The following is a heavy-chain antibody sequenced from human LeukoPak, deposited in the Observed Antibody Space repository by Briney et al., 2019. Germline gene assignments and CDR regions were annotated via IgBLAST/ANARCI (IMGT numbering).Heavy chain of an antibody. J-gene: IGHJ3*02. V-gene: IGHV3-30-3*01. D-gene: IGHD2-21*02. Sequence: GGSLRLSCVASGFTFSKYDVHWVRQAPGKGLEWVAVIAYDGNNKIYADSVKGRFTISRDNSKNTLYLQMNSLRAEDTAVYYCAKDFWVVTAIHGAFDIWGQGTMVTVSS. CDR1: GFTFSKYD. CDR2: IAYDGNNK. CDR3: AKDFWVVTAIHGAFDI.